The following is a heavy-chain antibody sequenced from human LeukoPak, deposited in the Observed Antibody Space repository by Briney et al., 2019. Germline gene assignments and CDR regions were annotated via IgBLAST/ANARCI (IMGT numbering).Heavy chain of an antibody. CDR1: GFTFSDSA. V-gene: IGHV3-23*01. D-gene: IGHD3-16*02. Sequence: GGSLRLSCAASGFTFSDSAMTWVHQVPGKGLEWVSLISSSGGNTYYADSVKGRFTISRDNSKNTLSLQMNSLRVEDTAIYYCAKDIQLSTWGLGTMVTVSS. CDR2: ISSSGGNT. J-gene: IGHJ3*01. CDR3: AKDIQLST.